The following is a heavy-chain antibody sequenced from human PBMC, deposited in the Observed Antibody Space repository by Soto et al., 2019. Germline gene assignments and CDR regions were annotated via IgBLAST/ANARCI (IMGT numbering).Heavy chain of an antibody. J-gene: IGHJ6*02. Sequence: PSETLSLTCAVYGGSFSSYYWSWIRQPPGKGLEWIGEINHSGSTNYNPSLKSRATISVDTSKNQFSLKLSSVTAADTAVYYCARDKYRRHYYYYGMDVWGQGTTVTVSS. D-gene: IGHD3-16*02. CDR2: INHSGST. CDR3: ARDKYRRHYYYYGMDV. V-gene: IGHV4-34*01. CDR1: GGSFSSYY.